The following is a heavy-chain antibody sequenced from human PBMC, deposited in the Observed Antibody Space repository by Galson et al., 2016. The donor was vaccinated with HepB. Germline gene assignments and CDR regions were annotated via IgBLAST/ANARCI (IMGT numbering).Heavy chain of an antibody. CDR1: GFTFRTYD. J-gene: IGHJ6*02. V-gene: IGHV3-13*01. D-gene: IGHD3-10*01. CDR2: IGTAGDT. CDR3: SRGPCRRSSFHYGMDV. Sequence: SLRLSCAASGFTFRTYDMHWVPQTKTKGLEWVSAIGTAGDTYYPDSVKGRFTISRENAKNSLYLQMNSLRAGVTAVYYCSRGPCRRSSFHYGMDVWGRGTTVTVSS.